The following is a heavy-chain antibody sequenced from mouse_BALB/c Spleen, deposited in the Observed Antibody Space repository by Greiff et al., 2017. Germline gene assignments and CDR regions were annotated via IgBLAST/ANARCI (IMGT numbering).Heavy chain of an antibody. CDR2: ISDGGSYT. J-gene: IGHJ4*01. CDR1: GFTFSDYY. CDR3: ASLYGSSYGDAMDY. D-gene: IGHD1-1*01. V-gene: IGHV5-4*02. Sequence: EVQLVESGGGLVKPGGSLKLSCAASGFTFSDYYMYWVRQTPEKRLEWVATISDGGSYTYYPDSVKGRFTISRDNAKNNLYLQMSSLKSEDTAMYYCASLYGSSYGDAMDYWGQGTSVTVSS.